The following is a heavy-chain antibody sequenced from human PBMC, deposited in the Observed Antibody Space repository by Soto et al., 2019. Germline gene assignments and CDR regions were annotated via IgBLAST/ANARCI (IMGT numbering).Heavy chain of an antibody. V-gene: IGHV3-30*18. D-gene: IGHD2-15*01. Sequence: QVQLVESGGGVVQPGRSLRLSCAASGFTFSSYGMHWVRQAPGKGLEWVAVISYDGSNKYYADSVKGRFTISRDNSKNTLYLQKNSLTAEDTAVYYCAKGGTEMATLNGMDVWGQGTKVTVSS. J-gene: IGHJ6*02. CDR2: ISYDGSNK. CDR3: AKGGTEMATLNGMDV. CDR1: GFTFSSYG.